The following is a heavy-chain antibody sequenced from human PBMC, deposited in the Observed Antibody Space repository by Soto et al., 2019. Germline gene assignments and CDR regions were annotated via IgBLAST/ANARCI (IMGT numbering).Heavy chain of an antibody. D-gene: IGHD4-17*01. CDR1: GGSISSYY. V-gene: IGHV4-59*01. J-gene: IGHJ1*01. CDR3: ARSRTTVTPSGFQH. CDR2: IYYSGST. Sequence: SETLSLTCTVSGGSISSYYWSWIRQPPGKGLEWIGYIYYSGSTNYNPSLKSRVTISVDTSKNQFSLKLSSVTAADTAVYYCARSRTTVTPSGFQHRAQGTPVTVSS.